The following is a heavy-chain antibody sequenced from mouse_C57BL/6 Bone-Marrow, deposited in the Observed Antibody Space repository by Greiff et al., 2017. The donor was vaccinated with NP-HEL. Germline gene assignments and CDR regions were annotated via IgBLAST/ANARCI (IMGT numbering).Heavy chain of an antibody. CDR2: ISSGSSTI. CDR1: GFTFSDYG. V-gene: IGHV5-17*01. Sequence: EVNLVESGGGLVKPGGSLKLSCAASGFTFSDYGMHWVRQAPEKGLEWVAYISSGSSTIYYADTVKGRFTISRDNAKNTLFLQMTSLRSEDTAMYYCARPPITTVVAFDYWGQGTTLTVSS. J-gene: IGHJ2*01. CDR3: ARPPITTVVAFDY. D-gene: IGHD1-1*01.